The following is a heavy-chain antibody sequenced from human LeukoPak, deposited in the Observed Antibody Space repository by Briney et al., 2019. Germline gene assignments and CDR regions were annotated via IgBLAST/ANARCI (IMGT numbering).Heavy chain of an antibody. V-gene: IGHV3-33*01. CDR2: IWHDASHT. D-gene: IGHD3-10*01. Sequence: PGGSLRLSCAASGFSFSTYAMHWVRQAPGKGLEWVALIWHDASHTFYTDSVEGRFTISRDNSKNTVYLQMNSLGGEDTAVYYCARETFGSGSYPDYWGQGTLVTVSS. CDR3: ARETFGSGSYPDY. J-gene: IGHJ4*02. CDR1: GFSFSTYA.